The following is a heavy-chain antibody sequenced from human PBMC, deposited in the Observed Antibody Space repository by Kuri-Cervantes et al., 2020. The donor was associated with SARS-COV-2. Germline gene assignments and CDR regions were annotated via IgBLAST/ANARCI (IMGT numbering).Heavy chain of an antibody. CDR2: IYYSGST. V-gene: IGHV4-39*01. D-gene: IGHD2-15*01. J-gene: IGHJ4*02. CDR1: GGPISSSHYY. CDR3: VRVDCSAGTCYKRSFDY. Sequence: ESLKISCIVSGGPISSSHYYWGWLRQPPGKGLEWIGSIYYSGSTYYNPSLNSRVTISVDTSKNQFSLKLTSVTAADTAVYYCVRVDCSAGTCYKRSFDYWGRGTLVTVSS.